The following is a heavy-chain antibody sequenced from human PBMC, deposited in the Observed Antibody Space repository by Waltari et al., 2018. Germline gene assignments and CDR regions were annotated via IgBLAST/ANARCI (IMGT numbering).Heavy chain of an antibody. Sequence: EVQLVESGGGLVQPGRSLRLSCAASGFTFDDYAMHWVRQAPGKGLGWVSGISWNSGSIGYAESVKGRFTISRDNAKNSLYLQMNSLRAEDTALYYCAKDIRAGYCSGGSCSHILRGIDYWGQGTLVTVSS. CDR3: AKDIRAGYCSGGSCSHILRGIDY. V-gene: IGHV3-9*01. J-gene: IGHJ4*02. CDR2: ISWNSGSI. CDR1: GFTFDDYA. D-gene: IGHD2-15*01.